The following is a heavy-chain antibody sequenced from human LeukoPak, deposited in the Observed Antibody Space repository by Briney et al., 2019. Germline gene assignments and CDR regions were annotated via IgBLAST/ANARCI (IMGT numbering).Heavy chain of an antibody. D-gene: IGHD3-10*01. CDR1: GYTFTSYD. CDR2: MNPNSGNT. CDR3: ARGNRLVRGVITPVPYYFDY. J-gene: IGHJ4*02. V-gene: IGHV1-8*01. Sequence: ASVKVSCKASGYTFTSYDINWVRQATGQGLEWMGWMNPNSGNTGYAQKFQGRVTMTRNTSISTAYMELSSLRSEDTVVYCCARGNRLVRGVITPVPYYFDYWGQGTLVTVSS.